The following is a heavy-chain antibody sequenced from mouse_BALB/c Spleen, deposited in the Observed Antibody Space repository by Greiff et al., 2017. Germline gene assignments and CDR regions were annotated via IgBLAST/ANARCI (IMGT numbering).Heavy chain of an antibody. J-gene: IGHJ3*01. CDR2: ISSGGSYT. CDR3: ARHETTATAWFAY. Sequence: DVMLVESGGDLVKPGGSLKLPCAASGFTFSSYGMSWVRQTTDKRLEWVATISSGGSYTYYPDSVKGRFTISRDNAKNTLYLQMSSLKSEDTAMYYCARHETTATAWFAYWGQGTLVTVSA. CDR1: GFTFSSYG. V-gene: IGHV5-6*02. D-gene: IGHD1-2*01.